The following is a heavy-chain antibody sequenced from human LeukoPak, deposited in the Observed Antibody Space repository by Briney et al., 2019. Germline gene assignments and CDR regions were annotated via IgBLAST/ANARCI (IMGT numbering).Heavy chain of an antibody. CDR3: ATDVNYCGGDSCYGRIQIYGMDV. CDR2: VSGSGGAT. V-gene: IGHV3-23*01. CDR1: GFTFSSYA. J-gene: IGHJ6*02. D-gene: IGHD2-15*01. Sequence: GGSLRLSCAASGFTFSSYAMSWVRQAPGKGLEWVSTVSGSGGATYYADSVKGRFTISRDNSKNTLFLQMNTLRAEDTAIYYCATDVNYCGGDSCYGRIQIYGMDVWGQGTTVTVSS.